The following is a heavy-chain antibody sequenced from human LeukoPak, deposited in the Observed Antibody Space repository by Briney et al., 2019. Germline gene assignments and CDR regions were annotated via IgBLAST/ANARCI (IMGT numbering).Heavy chain of an antibody. V-gene: IGHV3-21*05. J-gene: IGHJ6*02. Sequence: GGTLRLSCAASGFTFSIYRMNWVRQAPGKGLEWVSYISSSSSYIYYADSVKGRFTISRDYAKNSLYLQMNSLRAEDTAVYYCARDGPSPKYCSGGSCTRYGMDVWGQGTTVTVSS. CDR1: GFTFSIYR. D-gene: IGHD2-15*01. CDR3: ARDGPSPKYCSGGSCTRYGMDV. CDR2: ISSSSSYI.